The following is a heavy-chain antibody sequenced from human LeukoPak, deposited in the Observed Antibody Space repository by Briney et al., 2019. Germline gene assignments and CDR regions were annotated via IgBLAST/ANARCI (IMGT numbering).Heavy chain of an antibody. V-gene: IGHV4-39*01. Sequence: SETLSLTCTVSGGSISSSNYYWGWIRQPPGEGLEWIGNIFYSGNTYYNPSLKSRVTISVDTSKNQFSLRLSSVTAADTAVYYCARLGGYSYGSSYYFDYWGQGTLVTVSS. CDR3: ARLGGYSYGSSYYFDY. CDR2: IFYSGNT. D-gene: IGHD5-18*01. CDR1: GGSISSSNYY. J-gene: IGHJ4*02.